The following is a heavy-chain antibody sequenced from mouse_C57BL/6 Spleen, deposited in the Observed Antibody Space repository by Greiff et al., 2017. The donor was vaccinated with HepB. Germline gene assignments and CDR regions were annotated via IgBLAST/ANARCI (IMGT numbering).Heavy chain of an antibody. V-gene: IGHV1-50*01. CDR3: AREGGRNY. CDR2: IDPSDSYT. Sequence: QVQLQQSGAELVKPGASVKLSCKASGYTFTSYWMQWVKQRPGQGLEWIGEIDPSDSYTNYNQKFKGKATLTVDTSSSTAYMQLSSLTSEDSAVYYCAREGGRNYWGQGTTLTVSS. D-gene: IGHD3-3*01. J-gene: IGHJ2*01. CDR1: GYTFTSYW.